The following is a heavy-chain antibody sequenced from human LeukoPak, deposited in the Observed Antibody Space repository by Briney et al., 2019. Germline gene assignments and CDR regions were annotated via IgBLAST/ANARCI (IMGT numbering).Heavy chain of an antibody. D-gene: IGHD3-22*01. CDR1: GGSISSRTYY. CDR3: TRQGSLGTSGYYY. CDR2: FYYRGIT. V-gene: IGHV4-39*01. J-gene: IGHJ4*02. Sequence: PSETLSLTCTVSGGSISSRTYYWGWIRQPPGKGLEWIGSFYYRGITYYNPSLKSRVTISVDTSKNQFSLKLSSVTAADTAVFYCTRQGSLGTSGYYYWGQGTLVTVSS.